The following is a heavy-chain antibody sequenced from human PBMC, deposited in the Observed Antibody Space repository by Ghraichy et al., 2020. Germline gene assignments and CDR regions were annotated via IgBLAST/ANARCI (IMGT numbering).Heavy chain of an antibody. CDR2: IKSKTDGGTT. CDR3: TTFAAGATVP. D-gene: IGHD1-26*01. CDR1: GFTFSSAW. Sequence: GGSLRLSCAASGFTFSSAWMSWVRQAPGKGPEWVCRIKSKTDGGTTDYIAPVNGRFTISRDDSKNTLYLQMNSLKIEDTAVYYCTTFAAGATVPWGLGTLVPVSS. J-gene: IGHJ5*02. V-gene: IGHV3-15*01.